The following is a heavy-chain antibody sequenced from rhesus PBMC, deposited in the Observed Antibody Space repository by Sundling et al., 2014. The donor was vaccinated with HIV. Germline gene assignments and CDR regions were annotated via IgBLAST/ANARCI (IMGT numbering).Heavy chain of an antibody. CDR1: GFTFGTYG. D-gene: IGHD4-23*01. V-gene: IGHV3-103*01. CDR2: INSGGSRT. J-gene: IGHJ4*01. CDR3: AKEEYSNSPFYFDY. Sequence: EVQLVETGGGLVQPGGSLKVSCAASGFTFGTYGMSWVRQAPGKGLEWVSSINSGGSRTYYADTVKGRFILSRDNSKNMVSLQMNSLRPEDTAVYYCAKEEYSNSPFYFDYWGQGVLVTVSS.